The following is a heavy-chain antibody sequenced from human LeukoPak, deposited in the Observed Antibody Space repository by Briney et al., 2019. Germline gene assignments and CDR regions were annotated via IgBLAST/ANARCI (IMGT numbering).Heavy chain of an antibody. CDR1: GFTFSSYS. Sequence: GGSLRLSCAASGFTFSSYSMNWVRQAPGKGLEWASSISSSSSYIYYADLVKGRFTISRDNAKNSLYLQMNSLRAEDTAVYYCARAVAAAGRSWWFDPWGQGTLVTVSS. J-gene: IGHJ5*02. D-gene: IGHD6-13*01. V-gene: IGHV3-21*01. CDR3: ARAVAAAGRSWWFDP. CDR2: ISSSSSYI.